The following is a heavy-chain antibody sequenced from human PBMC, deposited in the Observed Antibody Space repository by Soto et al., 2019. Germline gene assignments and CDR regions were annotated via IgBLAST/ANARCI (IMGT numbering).Heavy chain of an antibody. D-gene: IGHD5-12*01. J-gene: IGHJ4*02. CDR2: IKEDGSEK. CDR3: VGGNGFDY. Sequence: EVQLVESGGGLVQPGGSLRLSCAGSGFTFSTYWMTWVRQAPGKGLGWVANIKEDGSEKYYVDSVKGRFTISRDNAKNSLYLQMNSLRAEDTAVYYCVGGNGFDYWGQGTLVTVSS. V-gene: IGHV3-7*01. CDR1: GFTFSTYW.